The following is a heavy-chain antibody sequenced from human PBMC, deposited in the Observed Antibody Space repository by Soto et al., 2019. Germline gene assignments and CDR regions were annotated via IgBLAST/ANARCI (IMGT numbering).Heavy chain of an antibody. V-gene: IGHV4-34*01. D-gene: IGHD3-16*02. CDR2: INHSGST. CDR3: ARDRGGDYDY. CDR1: GGSFSGYY. Sequence: PSETLSLTCAVYGGSFSGYYWSWIRQPPGKGLEWIGEINHSGSTNYNPSLKSRVTISVDTSKNQFSLKLSSVTAADTAVYYCARDRGGDYDYWGQGTLVTVSS. J-gene: IGHJ4*02.